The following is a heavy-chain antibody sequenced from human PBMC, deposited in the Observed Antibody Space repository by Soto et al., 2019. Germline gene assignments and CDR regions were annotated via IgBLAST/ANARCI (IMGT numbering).Heavy chain of an antibody. CDR1: GFAFSRFG. CDR3: VTDPGAFAGAMRD. Sequence: VQMVESGGGVVQPGGSLRLSCAGSGFAFSRFGMHWVRQAPGKGLEWVACITFNGSKEYYVDSVKGRFAISRNNSMNTLYLQMSSLGPEDTGVYYCVTDPGAFAGAMRDWGRGTLVTVSS. V-gene: IGHV3-30*03. J-gene: IGHJ4*02. CDR2: ITFNGSKE. D-gene: IGHD3-16*01.